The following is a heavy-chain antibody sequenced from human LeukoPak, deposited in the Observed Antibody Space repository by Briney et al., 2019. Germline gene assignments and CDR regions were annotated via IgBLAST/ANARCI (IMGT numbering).Heavy chain of an antibody. Sequence: SSETLSLTCTVSGGSISSYYWSWIRQPPGKGLEWIGYIYYSGSTYYNPSLKSRVTISVDTSKNQFSLKLSSVTAADTAVYYCARRDFWSPPGYWGQGTLVTVSS. V-gene: IGHV4-59*08. J-gene: IGHJ4*02. CDR2: IYYSGST. CDR1: GGSISSYY. CDR3: ARRDFWSPPGY. D-gene: IGHD3-3*01.